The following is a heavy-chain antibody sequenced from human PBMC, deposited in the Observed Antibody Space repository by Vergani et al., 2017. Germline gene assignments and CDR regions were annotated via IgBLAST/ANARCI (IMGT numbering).Heavy chain of an antibody. CDR2: ISYGGTQK. Sequence: QVQLVESGGGVVQRGGSLRLSCVVSGFTSSYYGMHWVRQAPAKGLEWVAVISYGGTQKYYADSVKGRFTISRDNSKSTLYLQMNSLRTEDTAVYYCATKSCGTPGCQIGYFREWGQGTLVTVSS. CDR3: ATKSCGTPGCQIGYFRE. D-gene: IGHD1-1*01. V-gene: IGHV3-30*03. CDR1: GFTSSYYG. J-gene: IGHJ1*01.